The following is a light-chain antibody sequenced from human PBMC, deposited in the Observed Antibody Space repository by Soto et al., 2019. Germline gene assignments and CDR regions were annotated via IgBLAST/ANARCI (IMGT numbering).Light chain of an antibody. J-gene: IGLJ2*01. CDR3: AAWDDSLNGHVV. V-gene: IGLV1-44*01. Sequence: QSVLTQPPSASGAPGQRVTISCSGGSSNIGSNTVSWYQQLPGTAPKLVIYYNNQRPSGVPARFSGSKSGTSASLAISGLQSEDEADCFCAAWDDSLNGHVVFGGGTKLTVL. CDR2: YNN. CDR1: SSNIGSNT.